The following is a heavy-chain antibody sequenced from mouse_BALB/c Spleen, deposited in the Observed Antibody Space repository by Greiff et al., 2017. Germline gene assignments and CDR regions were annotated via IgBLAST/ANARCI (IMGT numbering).Heavy chain of an antibody. CDR3: ARDYRYDEGFHY. CDR2: INPGSGGT. V-gene: IGHV1-54*01. J-gene: IGHJ3*01. D-gene: IGHD2-14*01. Sequence: QVQLQQSGAELVRPGTSVKVSCKASGYAFTNYLIEWVKQRPGQGLEWIGVINPGSGGTNYNEKFKGKATLTADKSSSTAYMQLSSLTSDDSAVYFCARDYRYDEGFHYWGQGTLVTVSA. CDR1: GYAFTNYL.